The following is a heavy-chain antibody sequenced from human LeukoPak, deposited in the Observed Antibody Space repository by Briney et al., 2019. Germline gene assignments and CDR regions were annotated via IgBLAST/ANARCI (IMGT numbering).Heavy chain of an antibody. CDR1: GYTFTTYY. CDR2: ISPSGSST. D-gene: IGHD3-10*01. J-gene: IGHJ4*02. Sequence: ASVKVSCKASGYTFTTYYMHWVRQAPGQGLEWMGIISPSGSSTTYAQKFQGRVTMTRDTSTSTVYMEVSSLRSEDTAVYYCAGDASPVQIRITMVRGVFDYWGQGTLVTVSS. V-gene: IGHV1-46*01. CDR3: AGDASPVQIRITMVRGVFDY.